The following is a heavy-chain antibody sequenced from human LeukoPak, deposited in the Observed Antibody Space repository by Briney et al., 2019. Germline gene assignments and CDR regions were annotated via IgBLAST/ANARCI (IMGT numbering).Heavy chain of an antibody. Sequence: GGSLRLSCATSGFTFSSYAMIWVRQAPGKGLNWVSAISGSGDTTYYADSVKGRFTISRDNFKNTLYLQMNSLRAEDTAVYYCAKGTAPDYGDYVPFDYWGQGTLVTVSS. CDR3: AKGTAPDYGDYVPFDY. CDR1: GFTFSSYA. J-gene: IGHJ4*02. D-gene: IGHD4-17*01. CDR2: ISGSGDTT. V-gene: IGHV3-23*01.